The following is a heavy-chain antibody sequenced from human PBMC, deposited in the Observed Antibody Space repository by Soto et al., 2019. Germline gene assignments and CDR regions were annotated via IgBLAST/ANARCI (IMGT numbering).Heavy chain of an antibody. CDR2: IGGSGGST. J-gene: IGHJ4*02. V-gene: IGHV3-23*01. CDR3: STSYGVTTFDY. CDR1: GFTFSSYA. D-gene: IGHD4-4*01. Sequence: LRLSCAASGFTFSSYAMSWVRQAPWEGLDWLSGIGGSGGSTYYADPVKGRFTISRDNSKNTLYLQMNSRRAEDTAVYYCSTSYGVTTFDYWGQGTLVTVSS.